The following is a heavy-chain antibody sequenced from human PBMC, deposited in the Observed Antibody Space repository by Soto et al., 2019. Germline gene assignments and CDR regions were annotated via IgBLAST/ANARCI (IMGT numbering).Heavy chain of an antibody. CDR1: GFAISRGYC. V-gene: IGHV4-38-2*02. CDR3: AREKVGTTFFDT. CDR2: IYPSVSS. D-gene: IGHD2-21*02. J-gene: IGHJ4*02. Sequence: SETLSLTCSVSGFAISRGYCWSWVRQPPGKGLEWIGSIYPSVSSYHNPSLATRLGLPIDASKNQFTLNLTSVTAADTALYFCAREKVGTTFFDTWGQGIQVTVSS.